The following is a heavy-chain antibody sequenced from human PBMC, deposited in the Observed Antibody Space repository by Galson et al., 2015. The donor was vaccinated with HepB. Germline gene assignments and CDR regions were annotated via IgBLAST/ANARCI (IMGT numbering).Heavy chain of an antibody. CDR2: ISYDGSNK. Sequence: SLRLSCAASGFTFSSYGMHWVRQAPGKGLEWVAVISYDGSNKYYADSVKGRFTISRDNSKNTLYLRMNSLRAEDTAVYYCAKRWDERFLEWLPDVWGKGTTVTVSS. CDR3: AKRWDERFLEWLPDV. CDR1: GFTFSSYG. J-gene: IGHJ6*04. V-gene: IGHV3-30*18. D-gene: IGHD3-3*01.